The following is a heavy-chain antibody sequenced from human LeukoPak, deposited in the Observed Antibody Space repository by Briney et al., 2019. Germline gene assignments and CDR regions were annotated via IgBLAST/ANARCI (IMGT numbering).Heavy chain of an antibody. CDR2: IYTSGST. J-gene: IGHJ2*01. CDR3: ARDLEYQLFHWYFDL. V-gene: IGHV4-61*02. Sequence: SQTLSLTCTVSGGSLSSGSYYWSWIRQPAGKGLEWIGRIYTSGSTNYNPSLKSRVTISVDTSKNQFSLKLSSVTAADTAVYYCARDLEYQLFHWYFDLWGRGTLVTVSS. CDR1: GGSLSSGSYY. D-gene: IGHD2-2*01.